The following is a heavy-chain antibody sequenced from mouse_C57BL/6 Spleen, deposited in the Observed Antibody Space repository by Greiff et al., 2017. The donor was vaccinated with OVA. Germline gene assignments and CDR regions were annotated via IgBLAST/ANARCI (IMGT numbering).Heavy chain of an antibody. J-gene: IGHJ4*01. CDR1: GYTFTDYY. V-gene: IGHV1-26*01. Sequence: EVQLQQSGPELVKPGASVKISCKASGYTFTDYYMNWVKQSHGKSLEWIGDINPNNGGTSYNQKFKGKATLTVDKSSSTAYMELRSLTSEDSAVYYCARSYDYDERDYYAMDYWGQGTSVTVSS. CDR2: INPNNGGT. CDR3: ARSYDYDERDYYAMDY. D-gene: IGHD2-4*01.